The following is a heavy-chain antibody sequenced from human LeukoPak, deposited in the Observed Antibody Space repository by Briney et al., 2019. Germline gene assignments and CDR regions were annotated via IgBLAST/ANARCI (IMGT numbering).Heavy chain of an antibody. V-gene: IGHV3-21*01. J-gene: IGHJ4*02. D-gene: IGHD1-26*01. CDR1: GFTFSSNS. CDR2: ISSSSRYI. CDR3: ARASNAVGATTRYYFHY. Sequence: GGSLTLSAPAFGFTFSSNSMNWFRQAPGKGLEWVSSISSSSRYIYYADSVKGRFTISRDTATNSLYLQMNSLRPADTAVYYCARASNAVGATTRYYFHYWGQGTLVTVSS.